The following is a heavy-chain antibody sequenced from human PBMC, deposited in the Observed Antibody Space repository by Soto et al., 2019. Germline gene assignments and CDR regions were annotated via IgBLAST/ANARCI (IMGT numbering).Heavy chain of an antibody. CDR3: ARGITANDSRRGVDY. J-gene: IGHJ4*02. CDR2: IYYGGRT. V-gene: IGHV4-31*03. D-gene: IGHD1-1*01. Sequence: QVQLQESGPGLVKPSETLSLTCTVSGDSISSGDYYWTWIRQHPEKGLEWIGYIYYGGRTSYNPSLQGRLTISVDTSKNQCFLKLRSLTAADTAVYYFARGITANDSRRGVDYWGPGTLVTVSS. CDR1: GDSISSGDYY.